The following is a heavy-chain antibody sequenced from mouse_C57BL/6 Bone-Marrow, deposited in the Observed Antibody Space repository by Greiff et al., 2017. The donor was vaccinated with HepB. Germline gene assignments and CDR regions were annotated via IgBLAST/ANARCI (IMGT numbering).Heavy chain of an antibody. CDR3: ARKRGGGYFDV. V-gene: IGHV1-69*01. CDR1: GYTFTSYW. Sequence: VQLQQPGAELVMPGASVKLSCKASGYTFTSYWMHWVKQRPGQGLEWIGEIDPSDSYTNYNQKFKGKSTLTVDKSSSTAYMQLSSLTSEDSAVYYCARKRGGGYFDVWGTGTTVTVSS. J-gene: IGHJ1*03. CDR2: IDPSDSYT.